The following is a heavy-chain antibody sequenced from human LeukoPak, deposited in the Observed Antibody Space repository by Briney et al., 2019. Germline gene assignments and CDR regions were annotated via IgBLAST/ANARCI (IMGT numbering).Heavy chain of an antibody. D-gene: IGHD3-3*01. CDR2: ISGSGGST. CDR3: AKDPATYYDFWSGYFDY. CDR1: GFTFSSYA. V-gene: IGHV3-23*01. Sequence: GGSLRLSCAASGFTFSSYAMSWVRQAPGKGLEWVSAISGSGGSTYYADSVKGRFTISRDNSKNTLYLQMNSLRAGDTAVYYCAKDPATYYDFWSGYFDYWGQGTLVTVSS. J-gene: IGHJ4*02.